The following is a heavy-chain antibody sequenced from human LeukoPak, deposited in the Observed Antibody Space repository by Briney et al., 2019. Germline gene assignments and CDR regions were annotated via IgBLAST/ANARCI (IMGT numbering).Heavy chain of an antibody. Sequence: PSETLSLTCNVSGGSIRGYYWSWIRQPPGKGLEWIGYIYSSGSTNYNPSLKSRVTMSVDTSKNQFSLKVSSVTAADTAVYYCTREKSYGYIRADSWGQGTLVAVSS. CDR2: IYSSGST. D-gene: IGHD3-16*01. V-gene: IGHV4-4*08. J-gene: IGHJ4*02. CDR1: GGSIRGYY. CDR3: TREKSYGYIRADS.